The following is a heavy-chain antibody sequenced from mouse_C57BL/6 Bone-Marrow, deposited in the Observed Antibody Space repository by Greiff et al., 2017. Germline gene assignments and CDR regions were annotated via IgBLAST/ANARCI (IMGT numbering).Heavy chain of an antibody. CDR2: IYPGSGNT. D-gene: IGHD1-1*01. V-gene: IGHV1-76*01. J-gene: IGHJ3*01. CDR3: ARNYPFAY. CDR1: GYTFTDYY. Sequence: QVQLQQSGAELVRPGASVKLSCKASGYTFTDYYINWVKQRPGQGLEWIARIYPGSGNTYYNEKIKGKATLTAEKSSSTAYMQLSSLTSEDSAVYFCARNYPFAYWGQGTLVTVSA.